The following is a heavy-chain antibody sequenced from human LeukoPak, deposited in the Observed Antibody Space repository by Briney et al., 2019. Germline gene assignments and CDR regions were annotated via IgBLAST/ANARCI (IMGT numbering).Heavy chain of an antibody. CDR2: ISGYNGVT. V-gene: IGHV1-18*01. Sequence: ASVKVSCRASASTFTTYGTSWARQAPGQGLEWMGWISGYNGVTKYSQRLQGRVTMTTDTSTSTAYMELRSLRSDDTAVYYCGRGPYCSGATCYAQYFDYWGQGTLVTVSS. J-gene: IGHJ4*02. D-gene: IGHD2-15*01. CDR1: ASTFTTYG. CDR3: GRGPYCSGATCYAQYFDY.